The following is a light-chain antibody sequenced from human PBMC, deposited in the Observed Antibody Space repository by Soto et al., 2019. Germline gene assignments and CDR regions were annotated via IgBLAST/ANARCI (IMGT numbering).Light chain of an antibody. J-gene: IGLJ1*01. CDR1: SSNIGAGYD. Sequence: QSVLTQPPSVSGAPGQRVTISCTGSSSNIGAGYDVHWYQQLPGTAPKLLIYGNSNRPSGVPDRISGSKSGTSASLAITGLQAEDEADYYCQSYDSSLSALVFGTGTKVTVL. V-gene: IGLV1-40*01. CDR2: GNS. CDR3: QSYDSSLSALV.